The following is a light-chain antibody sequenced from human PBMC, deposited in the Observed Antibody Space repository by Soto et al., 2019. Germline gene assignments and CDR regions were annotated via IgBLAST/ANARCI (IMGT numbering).Light chain of an antibody. V-gene: IGKV1-27*01. CDR1: QGFSNS. CDR3: KKYDSAPLT. Sequence: DIQMTQSPSSLTASIGDRVTISCRASQGFSNSLAWYQQKPGKVPTLLIYGASILQSGVPSRFSGSGSGTEFTLTISCLQPEDVATYFCKKYDSAPLTFGGGTKVDIK. CDR2: GAS. J-gene: IGKJ4*01.